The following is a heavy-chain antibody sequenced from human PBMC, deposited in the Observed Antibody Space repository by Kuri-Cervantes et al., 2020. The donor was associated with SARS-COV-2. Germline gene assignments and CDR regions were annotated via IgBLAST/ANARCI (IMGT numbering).Heavy chain of an antibody. CDR1: GYTFTSYD. Sequence: ASVKVSCKASGYTFTSYDINWVRQATGQGLEWMGWMNPNSGNTGYAQKFQGRVTITRNTSISTAYMELSSLRSEDTAVYYCARRVVVPAAIGLDDAFDIWGQGTMVTDSS. CDR3: ARRVVVPAAIGLDDAFDI. CDR2: MNPNSGNT. J-gene: IGHJ3*02. D-gene: IGHD2-2*02. V-gene: IGHV1-8*03.